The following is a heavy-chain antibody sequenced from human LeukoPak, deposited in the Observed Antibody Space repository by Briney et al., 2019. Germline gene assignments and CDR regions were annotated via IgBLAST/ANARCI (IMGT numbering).Heavy chain of an antibody. D-gene: IGHD3-10*01. CDR2: IKQDGSEK. J-gene: IGHJ4*02. Sequence: PGGSLRLSCAASGFTFSNYWMSWVRQAPGKGLEWVANIKQDGSEKYYVDSVKGRFTISRDHAKNSLYLKMNSLRAEDTAVYYCARVITMVRGALDYWGQGTPVTVSS. CDR1: GFTFSNYW. CDR3: ARVITMVRGALDY. V-gene: IGHV3-7*04.